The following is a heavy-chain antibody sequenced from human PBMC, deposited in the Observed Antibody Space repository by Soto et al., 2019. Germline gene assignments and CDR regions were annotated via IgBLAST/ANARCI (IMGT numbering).Heavy chain of an antibody. CDR3: ARVSRLWFGVKGVDY. Sequence: QVQLQESGPGLVKPSQTLSLTCTVSGGSISSGDYYWCWILQPPGKGLEWIGYIYYSGSTYYNPSLKSLVTITVDTSKKQFSLKLSSVTAADTAVYYCARVSRLWFGVKGVDYWGQGTLVTVSS. J-gene: IGHJ4*02. V-gene: IGHV4-30-4*01. CDR1: GGSISSGDYY. CDR2: IYYSGST. D-gene: IGHD3-10*01.